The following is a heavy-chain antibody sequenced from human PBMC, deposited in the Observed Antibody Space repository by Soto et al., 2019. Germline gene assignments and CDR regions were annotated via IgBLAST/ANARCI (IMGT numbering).Heavy chain of an antibody. CDR3: GRGRYCLAGRCFPNWFDS. Sequence: SETLSLTCSVSGDSISNLDYFWAWIRQPPGQALEYIGYIYKSAATYYNPSFESRVAISVDTSKSQFSLTVTSATAEDTAVYFCGRGRYCLAGRCFPNWFDSWGQGALVTVSS. J-gene: IGHJ5*01. CDR2: IYKSAAT. V-gene: IGHV4-30-4*01. D-gene: IGHD2-15*01. CDR1: GDSISNLDYF.